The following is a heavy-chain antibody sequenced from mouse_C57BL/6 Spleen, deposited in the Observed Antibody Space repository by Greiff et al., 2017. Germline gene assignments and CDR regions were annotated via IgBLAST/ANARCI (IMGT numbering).Heavy chain of an antibody. CDR2: INPGSGGT. CDR3: ATYYSNPYYFDY. J-gene: IGHJ2*01. V-gene: IGHV1-54*01. Sequence: QVQLQQSGAELVRPGTSVKVSCKASGYAFTNYLIEWVKQRPGQGLEWIGVINPGSGGTNYNEKFKGKATLTADKSSSTAYMQISSLTSEDSAVYFCATYYSNPYYFDYWGQGTTLTVSS. CDR1: GYAFTNYL. D-gene: IGHD2-5*01.